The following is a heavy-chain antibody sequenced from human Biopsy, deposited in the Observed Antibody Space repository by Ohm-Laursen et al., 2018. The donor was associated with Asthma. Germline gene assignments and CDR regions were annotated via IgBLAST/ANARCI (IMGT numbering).Heavy chain of an antibody. CDR3: AKGEWELLEANFDY. D-gene: IGHD1-26*01. J-gene: IGHJ4*02. V-gene: IGHV3-9*01. CDR1: GFTFDDYA. CDR2: ISWNSGSI. Sequence: SLRLSCAASGFTFDDYAMHWVRQAPGKGLEWVSGISWNSGSIGYADSVKGRFTISIDNAKNSLYLQMNSLRAEDTALYYCAKGEWELLEANFDYWGQGTLVTVSS.